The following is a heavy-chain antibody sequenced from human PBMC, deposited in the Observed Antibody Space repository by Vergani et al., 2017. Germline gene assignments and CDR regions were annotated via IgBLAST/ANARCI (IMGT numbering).Heavy chain of an antibody. V-gene: IGHV3-21*02. CDR2: ISDTGSYI. J-gene: IGHJ5*02. D-gene: IGHD2-21*01. CDR1: GFTFSNYY. Sequence: EVQLVESGGGLVKPGGSLRLSCATSGFTFSNYYINWVRQAPGKGLEWVSSISDTGSYIYYSDSVKGRFTISRVNTKNSVFLQMNSLRAEDTAVYYCAADSLSWFHPWGQGTLVTVSS. CDR3: AADSLSWFHP.